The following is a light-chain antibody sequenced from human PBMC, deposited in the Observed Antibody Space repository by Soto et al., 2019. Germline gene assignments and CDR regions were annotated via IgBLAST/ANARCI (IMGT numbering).Light chain of an antibody. Sequence: EIVMTQSPATLSVSPGERATLSCRASQSVSNNLAWYQQKPGQAPRLIIYGASNRATGMPARFSGGGSGTEFTLTISSLQSEDFALYFCQQYNNWPPVYTFGQGTKLEIK. CDR3: QQYNNWPPVYT. J-gene: IGKJ2*01. CDR2: GAS. V-gene: IGKV3-15*01. CDR1: QSVSNN.